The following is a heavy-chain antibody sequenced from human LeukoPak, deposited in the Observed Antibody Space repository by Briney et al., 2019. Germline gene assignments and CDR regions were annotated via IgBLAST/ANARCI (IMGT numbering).Heavy chain of an antibody. V-gene: IGHV4-59*01. CDR3: ARDLGDCSGGSCYSYDY. CDR2: IYYSGST. Sequence: SEPLSLTCTVAVDSISSYYGSWIREPPGKGLEWIGYIYYSGSTNYNTSLKSRVTISVDTSKNQFSLKLSSVTAADTAVYYCARDLGDCSGGSCYSYDYWGQGTLVTVSS. D-gene: IGHD2-15*01. CDR1: VDSISSYY. J-gene: IGHJ4*02.